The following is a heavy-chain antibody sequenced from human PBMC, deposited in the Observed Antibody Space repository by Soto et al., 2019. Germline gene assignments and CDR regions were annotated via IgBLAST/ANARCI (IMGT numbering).Heavy chain of an antibody. CDR1: GLPFGENA. CDR3: AKEDTSSGSLDY. J-gene: IGHJ4*02. D-gene: IGHD6-19*01. CDR2: ISDSGATT. Sequence: GGSLRLSCAASGLPFGENAMSWVRPAPGKGLEWVSGISDSGATTYYADSVRGRFTISRDNSKNTLYLQMKSLRAEDSASYYCAKEDTSSGSLDYWGQGALVTVSS. V-gene: IGHV3-23*01.